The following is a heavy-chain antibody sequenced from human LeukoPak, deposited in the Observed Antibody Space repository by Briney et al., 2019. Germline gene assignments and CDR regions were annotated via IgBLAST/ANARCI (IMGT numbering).Heavy chain of an antibody. V-gene: IGHV1-69*05. CDR1: GGTFSSYA. Sequence: SVKVSCKASGGTFSSYAISWVRQAPGQGLEWMGGIIPIFGTANYAQKFQGRVTITTDESTSTAYMELSSLRSDDTAVYYCARERYCSSTSCYWFDPWGQGTLVTVSS. J-gene: IGHJ5*02. CDR2: IIPIFGTA. D-gene: IGHD2-2*01. CDR3: ARERYCSSTSCYWFDP.